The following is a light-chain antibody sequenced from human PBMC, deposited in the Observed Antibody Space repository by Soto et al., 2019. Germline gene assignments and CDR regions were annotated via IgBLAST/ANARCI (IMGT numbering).Light chain of an antibody. J-gene: IGKJ5*01. CDR2: DAS. CDR1: QDITNY. CDR3: QHYDHLPIT. Sequence: DIQMTQSPSSLSASVGDRVTITCQASQDITNYLNWYQQKPGKAPRLLLYDASSLDTGVPSRFSGSGSGTDFTFTISSLQPEDIATYYCQHYDHLPITFGQGTRLEI. V-gene: IGKV1-33*01.